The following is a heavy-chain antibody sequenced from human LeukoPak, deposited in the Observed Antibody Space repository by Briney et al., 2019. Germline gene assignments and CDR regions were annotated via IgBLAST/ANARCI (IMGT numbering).Heavy chain of an antibody. J-gene: IGHJ3*02. V-gene: IGHV4-38-2*01. CDR3: ARQLYDIDI. D-gene: IGHD2-2*02. CDR2: IYHSGST. CDR1: GYSISSGYY. Sequence: SETLSLTCAVAGYSISSGYYWGWIRQPPGKGLEWIGSIYHSGSTYYNPSLKSRVTISVDTSKNQFSLKLSSVTAADTAVYHCARQLYDIDIWGQGTMVTVSS.